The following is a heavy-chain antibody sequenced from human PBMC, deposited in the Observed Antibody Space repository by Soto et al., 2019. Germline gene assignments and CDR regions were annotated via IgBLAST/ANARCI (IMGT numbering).Heavy chain of an antibody. CDR3: ARDGLGLGKLSLFEY. Sequence: PGGSLRLSCAASGFNVNTDYMNWVRQTPGKGLEWVSFIYNGESTHYADSVKGRFTISSDKSKNTLYLQMNSLRVEGTAVYYCARDGLGLGKLSLFEYWGQGTLVTVSS. V-gene: IGHV3-53*01. CDR1: GFNVNTDY. J-gene: IGHJ4*02. D-gene: IGHD3-16*01. CDR2: IYNGEST.